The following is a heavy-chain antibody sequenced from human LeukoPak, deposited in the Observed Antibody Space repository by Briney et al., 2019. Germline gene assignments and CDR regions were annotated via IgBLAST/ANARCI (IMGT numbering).Heavy chain of an antibody. CDR3: TRGGWISGGRFDT. J-gene: IGHJ5*02. D-gene: IGHD2-2*03. V-gene: IGHV3-30*03. CDR1: GFTFSSYG. Sequence: GGSLRLSCAASGFTFSSYGMHGVRQAPGKGLEWVAVISYDGSNKYYADSVKGRFAISRDNSKNALYLQMNSLRAEDTAVYYCTRGGWISGGRFDTWGQGTLVTVSS. CDR2: ISYDGSNK.